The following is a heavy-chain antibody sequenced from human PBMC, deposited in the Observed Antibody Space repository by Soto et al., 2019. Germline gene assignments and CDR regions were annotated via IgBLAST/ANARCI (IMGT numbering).Heavy chain of an antibody. Sequence: EVQLLESGGDLVQPGGSLRLSCAASGFTFTNYAMTWVRQAPGKGLEWVSTISGGGSITYYADSLKGRFTISRGNSKNTLYLQINSLRAEDTAVYYCAKTIRGGYSSSWYYFDYWGQGTLVTVSS. D-gene: IGHD6-13*01. CDR2: ISGGGSIT. V-gene: IGHV3-23*01. CDR1: GFTFTNYA. CDR3: AKTIRGGYSSSWYYFDY. J-gene: IGHJ4*02.